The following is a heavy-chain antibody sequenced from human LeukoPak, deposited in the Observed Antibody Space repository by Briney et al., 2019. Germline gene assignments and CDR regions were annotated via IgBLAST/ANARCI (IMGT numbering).Heavy chain of an antibody. CDR3: ARDVGATTRGAFDY. V-gene: IGHV3-21*01. J-gene: IGHJ4*02. CDR2: ISSSSSYI. Sequence: GGSLRLSXAASGFTFSSYSMNWDRQAPGKGLEWVSSISSSSSYIYYADSVKGRFTISRDNAKNSLYLQMNSLRAEDTAVYYCARDVGATTRGAFDYWGQGTLVTVSS. CDR1: GFTFSSYS. D-gene: IGHD1-26*01.